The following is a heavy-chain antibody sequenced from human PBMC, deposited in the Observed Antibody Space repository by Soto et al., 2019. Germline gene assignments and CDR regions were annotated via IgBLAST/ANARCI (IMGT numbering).Heavy chain of an antibody. Sequence: QVQLVESGGGVVQPGRSLRLSCAASGFSFSSYVMHWVRQAPGKGLEWVALILYDGSNKYYADSVKGRFTISRDNSKNTLYLQMDSLRAEDTAVYYRAKIQATYTSGWYYFDYWGQGTLVTVSS. V-gene: IGHV3-30-3*02. J-gene: IGHJ4*02. D-gene: IGHD6-19*01. CDR2: ILYDGSNK. CDR1: GFSFSSYV. CDR3: AKIQATYTSGWYYFDY.